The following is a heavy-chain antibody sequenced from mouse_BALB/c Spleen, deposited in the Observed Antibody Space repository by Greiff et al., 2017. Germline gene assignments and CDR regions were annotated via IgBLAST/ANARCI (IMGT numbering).Heavy chain of an antibody. CDR1: GYTLTSYW. CDR3: ARGPSYTY. Sequence: QVQLQQSGAELARPGASVKLSCKASGYTLTSYWMQWVKQRPGQGLEWIGAIYPGDGDTRYTQKFKGKATLTADKSSSTAYMQLSSLASEDSAVYYCARGPSYTYWGQGTLVTVSA. J-gene: IGHJ3*01. D-gene: IGHD3-3*01. CDR2: IYPGDGDT. V-gene: IGHV1-87*01.